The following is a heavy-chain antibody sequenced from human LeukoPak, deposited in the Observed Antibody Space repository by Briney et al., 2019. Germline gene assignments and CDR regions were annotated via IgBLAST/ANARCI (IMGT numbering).Heavy chain of an antibody. CDR2: ISSNGGST. CDR1: GFTFSYYA. J-gene: IGHJ4*02. D-gene: IGHD2-21*02. Sequence: GSLRLSCAASGFTFSYYAMHWVRQAPGKGLEYVSAISSNGGSTYYASSVEGRFTISRDNSKNTLYLQMGSLRAEDMAVYHCARDRGSYCGGDCFNYYFDYWGQGTLVTVSS. CDR3: ARDRGSYCGGDCFNYYFDY. V-gene: IGHV3-64*01.